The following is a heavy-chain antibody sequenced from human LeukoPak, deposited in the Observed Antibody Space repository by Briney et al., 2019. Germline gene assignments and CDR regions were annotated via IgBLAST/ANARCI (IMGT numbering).Heavy chain of an antibody. D-gene: IGHD2-2*01. CDR2: MYTSGGT. CDR1: GGSGSSGSYY. V-gene: IGHV4-61*02. CDR3: VRGRWVPEYCSRTSCPNDAFDI. J-gene: IGHJ3*02. Sequence: SQTLSLTCTVSGGSGSSGSYYWTWIRQPPGRGLQWIGRMYTSGGTNYNPSLRSRVTISGDTSKNQFSLKLKSVTASDTAVYYCVRGRWVPEYCSRTSCPNDAFDIWGQGTMVTVSS.